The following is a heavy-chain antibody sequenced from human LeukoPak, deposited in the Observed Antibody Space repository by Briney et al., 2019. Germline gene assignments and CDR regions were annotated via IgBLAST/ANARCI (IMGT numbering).Heavy chain of an antibody. CDR1: GASISSSSYY. Sequence: PSETLSLTCTVSGASISSSSYYWGWLRQTPGKGLEWIGSIDYSGSTYYNPSLKSPIPISLDTSKNQFSLKLSSVTAADTAVYYCARDFVNRNYGYFYWGQGTLVTVSS. J-gene: IGHJ4*02. CDR3: ARDFVNRNYGYFY. D-gene: IGHD5-18*01. V-gene: IGHV4-39*07. CDR2: IDYSGST.